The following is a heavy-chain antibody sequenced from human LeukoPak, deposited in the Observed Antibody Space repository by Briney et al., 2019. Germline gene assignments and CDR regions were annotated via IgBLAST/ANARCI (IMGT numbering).Heavy chain of an antibody. CDR2: FDPEDGET. V-gene: IGHV1-24*01. D-gene: IGHD6-19*01. Sequence: GASVKVSCKVSGYTLTELSMHWVRQAPGKGLEWMGGFDPEDGETIYAQKFQGRVTMTEDTSTDTAYMELSSLRSEDTAMYYCAVQYSSGWYYFDYWGQGTLVTVSS. J-gene: IGHJ4*02. CDR3: AVQYSSGWYYFDY. CDR1: GYTLTELS.